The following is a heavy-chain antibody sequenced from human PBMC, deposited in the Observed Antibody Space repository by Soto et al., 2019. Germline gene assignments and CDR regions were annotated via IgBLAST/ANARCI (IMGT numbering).Heavy chain of an antibody. V-gene: IGHV3-23*01. CDR3: AQLGLLIFSHKHYFNH. J-gene: IGHJ4*02. Sequence: EVQLLESGGDLVQPGGSLRLSCVGSGFNFDNYGMSWVRQAPGKGLEWVSAIKSDGSSTYYAASVKDRFTIARDNSKNTLYLQLNSLRAEDTAVYDCAQLGLLIFSHKHYFNHWGRGTLVTVSS. D-gene: IGHD6-13*01. CDR2: IKSDGSST. CDR1: GFNFDNYG.